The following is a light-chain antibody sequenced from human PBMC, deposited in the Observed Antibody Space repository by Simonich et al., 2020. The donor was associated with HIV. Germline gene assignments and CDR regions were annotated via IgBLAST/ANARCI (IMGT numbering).Light chain of an antibody. CDR1: SSDVGGYNY. CDR3: SSYTSSNNLV. CDR2: DVS. J-gene: IGLJ2*01. V-gene: IGLV2-14*01. Sequence: QSALTQPASVSGSPGQSITISCTGTSSDVGGYNYVSWYQQHPGKAPKLMIYDVSTRPSGVSNRFSGSKSGNTASLTISGLQAEDEADYYCSSYTSSNNLVFGGGTKLTVL.